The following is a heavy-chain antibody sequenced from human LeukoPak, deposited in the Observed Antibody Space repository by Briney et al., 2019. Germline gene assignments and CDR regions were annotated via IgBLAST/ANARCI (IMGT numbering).Heavy chain of an antibody. D-gene: IGHD3-10*01. J-gene: IGHJ4*02. CDR1: GGSISSSSYY. CDR2: IYYSGST. Sequence: PSGTLSLTCAVSGGSISSSSYYWGWIRQPPGKGLEWIGSIYYSGSTYYNPSLKSRVTISVDTSKNQFSLKLSSVTAADTAVYYCARALSGSYYMPLDYWGQGTLVTVSS. CDR3: ARALSGSYYMPLDY. V-gene: IGHV4-39*07.